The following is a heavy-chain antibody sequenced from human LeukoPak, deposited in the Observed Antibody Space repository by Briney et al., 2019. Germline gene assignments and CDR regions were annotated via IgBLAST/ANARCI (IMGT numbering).Heavy chain of an antibody. Sequence: SETLSLTCAVYGGSFSGHYWSWIRQPPGKGLEWIGEINHSGSTNYNPSLKSRVTISVDTSKNQFSLKLSSVTAADTAVYYCARGSGLLDYWGQGTLVTVSS. CDR2: INHSGST. D-gene: IGHD6-19*01. V-gene: IGHV4-34*01. J-gene: IGHJ4*02. CDR3: ARGSGLLDY. CDR1: GGSFSGHY.